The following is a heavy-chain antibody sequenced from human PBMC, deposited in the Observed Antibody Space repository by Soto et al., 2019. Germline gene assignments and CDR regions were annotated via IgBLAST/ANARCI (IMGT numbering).Heavy chain of an antibody. J-gene: IGHJ4*02. CDR1: GFSLSTTGAA. V-gene: IGHV2-5*01. CDR2: IYWNDDR. CDR3: AHRPRYALTHVEYYFDY. D-gene: IGHD1-1*01. Sequence: QITLKESGPALVTPTQTLTLTCTFSGFSLSTTGAAVGWIRQPPGKTLEWLALIYWNDDRRYSPSLNSRLTITKDTSKNQVVPTMTNMDPVDTATYYCAHRPRYALTHVEYYFDYWGQGTLVTVSS.